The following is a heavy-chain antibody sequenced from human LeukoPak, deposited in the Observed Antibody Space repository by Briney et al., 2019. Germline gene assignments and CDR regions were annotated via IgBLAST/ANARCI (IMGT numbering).Heavy chain of an antibody. CDR1: GFTFSSYA. CDR2: ISGSGGST. D-gene: IGHD2-2*01. CDR3: AKGIVVVPAAKSFDY. J-gene: IGHJ4*02. Sequence: KPGGSLRLSCAASGFTFSSYAMSWVRQAPGKGLEWVSAISGSGGSTYYADSVEGRFTISRDNSKNTLYLQMNSLRAEDTAVYYCAKGIVVVPAAKSFDYWGQGTLVTVSS. V-gene: IGHV3-23*01.